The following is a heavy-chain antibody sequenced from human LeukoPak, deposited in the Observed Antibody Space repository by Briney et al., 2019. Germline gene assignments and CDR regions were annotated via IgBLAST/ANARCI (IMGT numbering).Heavy chain of an antibody. J-gene: IGHJ4*02. CDR3: FANFDY. CDR1: GFTFSGYS. V-gene: IGHV3-21*01. CDR2: FGTRSTSI. Sequence: GGSLRLSCTASGFTFSGYSMNWIRQAPGKGLEWVSSFGTRSTSIYHAGSVKGRFAISRDNAKNSLYLQMNSLRAEDTAVYYCFANFDYWGQGTLVTVSS.